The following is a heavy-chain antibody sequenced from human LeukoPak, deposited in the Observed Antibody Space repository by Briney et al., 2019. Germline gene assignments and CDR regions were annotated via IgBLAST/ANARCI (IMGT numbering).Heavy chain of an antibody. V-gene: IGHV3-66*01. J-gene: IGHJ5*02. CDR3: ARDPSSSWVFDP. D-gene: IGHD6-13*01. CDR1: GFTVSSNY. CDR2: IYSGGST. Sequence: GGPLRLSCAASGFTVSSNYMSWVRQAPGKGLEWVSVIYSGGSTYYADSVKGRFTISRDNSKNTLYLQMNSLRAEDTAVYYCARDPSSSWVFDPWGQGTLVTVSS.